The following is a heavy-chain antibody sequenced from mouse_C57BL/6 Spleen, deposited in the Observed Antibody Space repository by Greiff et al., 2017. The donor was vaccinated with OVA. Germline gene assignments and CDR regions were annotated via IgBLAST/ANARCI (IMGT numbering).Heavy chain of an antibody. V-gene: IGHV1-15*01. CDR3: TRKRELGRFIDY. CDR1: GYTFTDYE. D-gene: IGHD4-1*01. Sequence: LQQSGAELVRPGASVTLSCKASGYTFTDYEMHWVKQTPVHGLEWIGAIDPETGGTAYNQKFKGKAILTADKSSSTAYMELRSLTSEDSAVYYCTRKRELGRFIDYWGQGTTLTVSS. CDR2: IDPETGGT. J-gene: IGHJ2*01.